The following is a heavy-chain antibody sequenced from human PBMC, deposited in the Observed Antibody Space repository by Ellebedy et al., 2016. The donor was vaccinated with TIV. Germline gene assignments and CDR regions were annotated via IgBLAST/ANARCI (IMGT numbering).Heavy chain of an antibody. CDR1: GGSFSGYY. V-gene: IGHV4-34*01. J-gene: IGHJ4*02. D-gene: IGHD6-13*01. CDR2: INHSGST. CDR3: ARGPFRFSSSWYYY. Sequence: SETLSLTCAVYGGSFSGYYWSWIRQPPGKGLEWIGEINHSGSTNYNPSLKSRVTISVDTSKNQFSLKLSSVTAADTAVYYCARGPFRFSSSWYYYWGQGTLVTVSS.